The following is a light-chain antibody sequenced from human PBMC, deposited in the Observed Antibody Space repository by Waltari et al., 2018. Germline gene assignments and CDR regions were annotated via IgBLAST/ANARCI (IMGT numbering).Light chain of an antibody. V-gene: IGLV6-57*03. CDR3: QSFDSTNPWV. Sequence: NFMLTQPHSVSESPGKTITISCTRSSGSIGRGDVQWYQQRPCSAPTTIIYEDKKRPSGVPARFSGSIDTSSNSASLTISGLKTEDEADYYCQSFDSTNPWVFGGGTKLTVL. J-gene: IGLJ3*02. CDR1: SGSIGRGD. CDR2: EDK.